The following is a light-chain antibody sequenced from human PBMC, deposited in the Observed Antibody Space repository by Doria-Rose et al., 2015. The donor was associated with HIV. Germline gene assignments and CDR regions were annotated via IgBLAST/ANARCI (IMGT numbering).Light chain of an antibody. CDR1: QDISNY. CDR2: AAS. Sequence: ITCRASQDISNYLAWYQQKPGKAPKLLIYAASTLQSGVPSRFSGSGSGTDFTLTISYLQSEDFATYYCQQYYSYPPTSGQGTKVEVK. CDR3: QQYYSYPPT. J-gene: IGKJ1*01. V-gene: IGKV1-8*01.